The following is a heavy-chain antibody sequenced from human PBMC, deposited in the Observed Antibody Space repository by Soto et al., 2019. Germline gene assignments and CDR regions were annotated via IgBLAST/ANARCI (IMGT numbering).Heavy chain of an antibody. D-gene: IGHD5-18*01. CDR3: ARGPIGDAAMVTNYFDY. Sequence: QVQLVESGGGVVQPGRSLRLSCAASGFTFSNYAIHWVRQAPGKGLEWVAVLSYDGNNIHYADSVKGRFTVSRDNSKNTLFLQMHSLRAEDTALYYCARGPIGDAAMVTNYFDYWGQGTLVTVS. CDR2: LSYDGNNI. J-gene: IGHJ4*02. V-gene: IGHV3-30-3*01. CDR1: GFTFSNYA.